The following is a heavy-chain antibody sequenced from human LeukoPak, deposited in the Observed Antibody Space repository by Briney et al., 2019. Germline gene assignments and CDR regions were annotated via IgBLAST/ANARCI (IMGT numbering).Heavy chain of an antibody. CDR1: GFTFSSYA. D-gene: IGHD2-8*02. V-gene: IGHV3-23*01. CDR2: ISGRGDST. J-gene: IGHJ4*02. CDR3: ARDRRYFDTGGLGGPDY. Sequence: GGSLRLSCAASGFTFSSYAMSWVRQAPGKGLEWVSTISGRGDSTYYADSVKGRFAISRDNSKNTLYLQMNNLRAEDTAVYYCARDRRYFDTGGLGGPDYWGQGTLITVSA.